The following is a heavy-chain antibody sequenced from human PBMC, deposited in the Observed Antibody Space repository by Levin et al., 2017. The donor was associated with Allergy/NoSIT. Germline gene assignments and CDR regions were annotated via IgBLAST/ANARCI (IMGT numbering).Heavy chain of an antibody. CDR1: GDSIRSNTYY. Sequence: SCTVSGDSIRSNTYYWAWIRQPPGKGLEWIGSIYYTGSTYYNVSLKSRVTISVDTSNNQFSLKLSSVTAADTAVYYCARDILTGYPNNWFDPWGQGTLVTVSP. CDR2: IYYTGST. J-gene: IGHJ5*02. V-gene: IGHV4-39*07. D-gene: IGHD3-9*01. CDR3: ARDILTGYPNNWFDP.